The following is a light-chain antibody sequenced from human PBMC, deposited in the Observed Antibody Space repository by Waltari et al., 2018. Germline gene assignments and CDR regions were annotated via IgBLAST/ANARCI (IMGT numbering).Light chain of an antibody. V-gene: IGKV1-5*03. CDR1: QSISSW. CDR3: EKNKSYPWT. J-gene: IGKJ1*01. CDR2: KAS. Sequence: DIQMTQSPSTLSASVGDRVTIACRASQSISSWLAWYQPKPGKAPKLLIYKASSLESGVPSRFGGRGEGTEVNLTISSLQPDDIAAYDCEKNKSYPWTFGQGTTVEIK.